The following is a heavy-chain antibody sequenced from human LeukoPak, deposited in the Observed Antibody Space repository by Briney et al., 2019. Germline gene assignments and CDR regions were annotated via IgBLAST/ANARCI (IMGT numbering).Heavy chain of an antibody. CDR1: GFTFSRHW. Sequence: GGSLRLSCVASGFTFSRHWMSWVRQAPGKGLEWVAFISYDGSNKYYADSVKGRFTISRDNSKNTLYLQINSLRAEDTAVYYCARAISSGFYGAPDYWGQGTLVTVSS. J-gene: IGHJ4*02. CDR3: ARAISSGFYGAPDY. V-gene: IGHV3-30*03. D-gene: IGHD6-19*01. CDR2: ISYDGSNK.